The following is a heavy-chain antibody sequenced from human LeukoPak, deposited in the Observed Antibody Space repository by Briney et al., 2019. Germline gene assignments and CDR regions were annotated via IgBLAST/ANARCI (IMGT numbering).Heavy chain of an antibody. CDR3: ALGMYSSGWRFDY. CDR2: IYPGDSGT. D-gene: IGHD6-19*01. Sequence: GESLKISCKGSGYSFTRYWIGWVRQMPGKGLEWMGIIYPGDSGTRYSPSFQGQVTISADKSITTASLQWSSLKASDTAMYYCALGMYSSGWRFDYWGQGTLVTVSS. V-gene: IGHV5-51*01. CDR1: GYSFTRYW. J-gene: IGHJ4*02.